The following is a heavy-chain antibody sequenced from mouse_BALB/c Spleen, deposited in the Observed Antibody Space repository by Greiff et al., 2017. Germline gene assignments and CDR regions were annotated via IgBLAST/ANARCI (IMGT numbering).Heavy chain of an antibody. Sequence: EVKLMESGGGLVKPGGSLKLSCAASGFTFSDYYMYWVRQTPEKRLEWVATISDGGSYTYYPDSVKGRFTISRDNAKNNLYLQMSSLKSEDTAMYYCASSLITTYAMDYWGQGTSVTVSS. CDR3: ASSLITTYAMDY. D-gene: IGHD1-1*01. V-gene: IGHV5-4*02. J-gene: IGHJ4*01. CDR1: GFTFSDYY. CDR2: ISDGGSYT.